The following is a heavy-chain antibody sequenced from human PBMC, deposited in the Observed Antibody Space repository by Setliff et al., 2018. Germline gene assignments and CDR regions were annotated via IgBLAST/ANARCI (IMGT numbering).Heavy chain of an antibody. CDR1: GYSFTSYA. J-gene: IGHJ5*02. Sequence: GASVKVSCKASGYSFTSYAMHWVRQAPGQRLEWMGWINAGNGNTKYSQKFQGRVTITRDTSARTAYMELSSLRSEDTAVYYCARARGPGYSSGWNWFGPWGQGTLVTVSS. D-gene: IGHD6-19*01. V-gene: IGHV1-3*01. CDR3: ARARGPGYSSGWNWFGP. CDR2: INAGNGNT.